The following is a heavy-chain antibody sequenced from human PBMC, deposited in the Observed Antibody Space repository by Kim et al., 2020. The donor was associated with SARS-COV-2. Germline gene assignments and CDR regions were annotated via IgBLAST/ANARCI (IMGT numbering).Heavy chain of an antibody. Sequence: GGSLRLSCAASGFTFDDYAMHWVRQAPGKGLEWVSLISGDGGSTYYADSVKGRFTISRDKSKNSLYLQMNSLRTEDTALYYCAKDIRRVGRYSSSWYVQYERAFDYWGQGTLVTVSS. CDR1: GFTFDDYA. J-gene: IGHJ4*02. D-gene: IGHD6-13*01. V-gene: IGHV3-43*02. CDR3: AKDIRRVGRYSSSWYVQYERAFDY. CDR2: ISGDGGST.